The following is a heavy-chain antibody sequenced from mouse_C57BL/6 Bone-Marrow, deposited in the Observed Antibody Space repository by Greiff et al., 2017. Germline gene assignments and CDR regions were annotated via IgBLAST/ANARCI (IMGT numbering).Heavy chain of an antibody. CDR1: GFTFSSYA. CDR3: TRVRIYYYGSSYAYYAMDY. V-gene: IGHV5-9-1*02. Sequence: EVQRVESGEGLVKPGGSLKLSCAASGFTFSSYAMSWVRQTPEKRLEWVAYISSGGDYIYYAATVKGRFTISRDNARNTLYLQMSSLKSEDTAMYYCTRVRIYYYGSSYAYYAMDYWGQGTSVTVSS. D-gene: IGHD1-1*01. J-gene: IGHJ4*01. CDR2: ISSGGDYI.